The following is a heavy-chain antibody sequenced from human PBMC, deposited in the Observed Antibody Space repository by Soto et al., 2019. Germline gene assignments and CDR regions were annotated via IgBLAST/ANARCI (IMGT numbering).Heavy chain of an antibody. CDR3: ARGVTPIDY. CDR1: GYTFTNFG. Sequence: QVQLVQSGAEVKKPGASVKVSCKASGYTFTNFGISWVRQAPGQGLEWMGWISAYNGNTNYAQKFQGRVTMTTDTATSKAYMEVRSLRFDDTAVYYCARGVTPIDYWGQGTLGTVSS. V-gene: IGHV1-18*01. D-gene: IGHD2-21*02. CDR2: ISAYNGNT. J-gene: IGHJ4*02.